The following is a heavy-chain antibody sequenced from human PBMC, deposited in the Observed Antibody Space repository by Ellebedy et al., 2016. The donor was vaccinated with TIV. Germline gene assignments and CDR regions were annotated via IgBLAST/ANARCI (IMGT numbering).Heavy chain of an antibody. CDR2: IIPDFSIT. Sequence: AASVKVSCKASGGTHSSYAIGWVRQAPGQGLEWMGGIIPDFSITHYAQKFQGRVTITADKSTDIAFMELSSLRSEDTAVYYCARGNWVYDSSGSNYRPYYFDHWGQGTLVTVSS. CDR3: ARGNWVYDSSGSNYRPYYFDH. CDR1: GGTHSSYA. D-gene: IGHD3-22*01. V-gene: IGHV1-69*10. J-gene: IGHJ4*02.